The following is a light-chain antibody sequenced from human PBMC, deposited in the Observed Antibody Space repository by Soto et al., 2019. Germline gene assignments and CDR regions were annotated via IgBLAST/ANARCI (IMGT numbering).Light chain of an antibody. V-gene: IGKV1-33*01. CDR1: QDIRIY. Sequence: DIQMTQSPSPLSASVGDRVTITCQASQDIRIYLNWPQQKPGKAPKLLIYDASNLETGVPSRFSGSGSGTDFTFTISSLQPEDIATYYCQQYDNLPLTFGGGTKVDIK. CDR3: QQYDNLPLT. CDR2: DAS. J-gene: IGKJ4*01.